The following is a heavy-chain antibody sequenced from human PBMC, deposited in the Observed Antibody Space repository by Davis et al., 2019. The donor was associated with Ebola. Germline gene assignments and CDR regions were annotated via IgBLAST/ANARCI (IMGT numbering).Heavy chain of an antibody. D-gene: IGHD1-26*01. Sequence: ASVKVSCKASGYTFTSYAMNWVRQAPGQGLEWMGWINTNTGNPTYAQGFTGRFVFSLDTYVSTAYLQISSVKAEDTAVYYCARSLRSDYFDYWGQGTLVTVSS. CDR1: GYTFTSYA. V-gene: IGHV7-4-1*02. CDR3: ARSLRSDYFDY. J-gene: IGHJ4*02. CDR2: INTNTGNP.